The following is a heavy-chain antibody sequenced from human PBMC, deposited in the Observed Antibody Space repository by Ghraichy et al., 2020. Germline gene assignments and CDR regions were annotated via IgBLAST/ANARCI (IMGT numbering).Heavy chain of an antibody. Sequence: GSLRLSCAASGFTFSSYAMSWVRQAPGKGLEWVSTISGDGGRAYYADSVKGRFTISRDNSKNTLYLQMNSRRAEDTAVYYCAKDRPTLGYCSGGSCSSEPFDAFDIWGQGTMVTVSS. CDR2: ISGDGGRA. D-gene: IGHD2-15*01. J-gene: IGHJ3*02. V-gene: IGHV3-23*01. CDR1: GFTFSSYA. CDR3: AKDRPTLGYCSGGSCSSEPFDAFDI.